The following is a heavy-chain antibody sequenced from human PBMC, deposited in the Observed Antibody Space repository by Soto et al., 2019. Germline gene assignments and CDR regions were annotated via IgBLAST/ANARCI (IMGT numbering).Heavy chain of an antibody. CDR1: GFTFSSYS. D-gene: IGHD6-13*01. Sequence: EVQLVESGGGLVKPGGSLRLSCAASGFTFSSYSMNWVRQAPGKGLEWVSSISSSSSYIYYADSVKGRFTISRDNAKNSLYLQMNSLRAEDTAVYYCARVAAAGPLAFDIWGQGTMVTVSS. CDR2: ISSSSSYI. J-gene: IGHJ3*02. V-gene: IGHV3-21*01. CDR3: ARVAAAGPLAFDI.